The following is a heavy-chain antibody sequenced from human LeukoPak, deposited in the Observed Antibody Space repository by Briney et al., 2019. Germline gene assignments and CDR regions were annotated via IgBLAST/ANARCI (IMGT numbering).Heavy chain of an antibody. V-gene: IGHV3-30*01. CDR3: AGTTTGTTEANYYMDV. Sequence: GGSLRLSCAASGFTFSSYAMHWVRQAPGKGLEWVAVISYYGSNKYYADSVKGRFTISRDNSKNTLYLQMNSLRAEDTAVYYCAGTTTGTTEANYYMDVWGKGPTVTVSS. CDR2: ISYYGSNK. D-gene: IGHD1-1*01. J-gene: IGHJ6*03. CDR1: GFTFSSYA.